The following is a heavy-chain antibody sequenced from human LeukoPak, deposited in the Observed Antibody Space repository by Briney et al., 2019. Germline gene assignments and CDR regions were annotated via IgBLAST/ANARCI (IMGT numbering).Heavy chain of an antibody. D-gene: IGHD4-17*01. V-gene: IGHV4-59*11. CDR1: GYSFSSHY. CDR2: ISYIGTT. Sequence: SYTQSVTCAVSGYSFSSHYWTLIRQPPGAQVEGIGYISYIGTTNYNPSLKSRVTLSIDTSKNQFSLKLTSVTAADTAVYYCARDLVTVTKGFDIWGQGTMVRVSS. CDR3: ARDLVTVTKGFDI. J-gene: IGHJ3*02.